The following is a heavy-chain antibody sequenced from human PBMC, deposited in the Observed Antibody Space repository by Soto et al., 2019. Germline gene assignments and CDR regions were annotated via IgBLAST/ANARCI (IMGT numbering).Heavy chain of an antibody. D-gene: IGHD3-16*01. CDR2: IYWDDDP. Sequence: PTQTLTLTCIFSGFSFSADGVGVGWIRQPPGKALEWLALIYWDDDPRYRPSLKSRLTTXKXSSKNQVVLTMTNMDPLDTATYYCAHAFGGTSWPNDAFDVWGQGTVVTVSS. V-gene: IGHV2-5*02. CDR1: GFSFSADGVG. J-gene: IGHJ3*01. CDR3: AHAFGGTSWPNDAFDV.